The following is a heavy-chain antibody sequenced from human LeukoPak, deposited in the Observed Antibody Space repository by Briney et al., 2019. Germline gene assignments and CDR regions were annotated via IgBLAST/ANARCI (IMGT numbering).Heavy chain of an antibody. V-gene: IGHV3-21*01. CDR2: ISSSSSYI. D-gene: IGHD5-18*01. J-gene: IGHJ4*02. CDR1: GFTFSSYS. CDR3: ARPQLWFSPYYFDY. Sequence: GGSLRLSCAASGFTFSSYSMNWVRQAPGKGLEWVSSISSSSSYIYYADSVKGRFTISRDNAKNSLYLQMNSLRAEDTAVYYCARPQLWFSPYYFDYWGQGTLVTVSS.